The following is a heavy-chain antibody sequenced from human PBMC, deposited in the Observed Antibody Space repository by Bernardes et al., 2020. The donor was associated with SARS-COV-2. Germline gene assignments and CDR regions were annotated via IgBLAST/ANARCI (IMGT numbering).Heavy chain of an antibody. J-gene: IGHJ3*02. Sequence: GGSLRLSCAASGFTFSTCNMNWVRQAPGKGLEWVSSISTSSTYVHYADSLKGRFTISRDNAKNSLYLQMNSLRAEDTAVYYCARDMMASAFDIWGQGTMVTVSS. CDR1: GFTFSTCN. CDR3: ARDMMASAFDI. CDR2: ISTSSTYV. V-gene: IGHV3-21*01. D-gene: IGHD3-16*01.